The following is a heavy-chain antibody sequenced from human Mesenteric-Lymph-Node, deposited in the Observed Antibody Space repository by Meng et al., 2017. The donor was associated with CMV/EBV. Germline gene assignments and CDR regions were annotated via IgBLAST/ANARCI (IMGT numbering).Heavy chain of an antibody. CDR3: ARVGIAAGRREDY. D-gene: IGHD6-13*01. Sequence: ASVKVSCKTSGYTFTGYYIHWVRQAPGQGLEWMGWISAYNGNTNYAQKLQGRVTMTTDTSTSTAYMELRSLRSDDTAVYYCARVGIAAGRREDYWGQGTLVTVSS. J-gene: IGHJ4*02. CDR2: ISAYNGNT. CDR1: GYTFTGYY. V-gene: IGHV1-18*04.